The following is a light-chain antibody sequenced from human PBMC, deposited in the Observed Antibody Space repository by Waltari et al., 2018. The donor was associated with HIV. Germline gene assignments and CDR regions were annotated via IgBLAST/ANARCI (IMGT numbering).Light chain of an antibody. V-gene: IGLV3-25*03. CDR2: KDS. Sequence: SYELTQPPSVAVSPGQTARITCSGDALPKHYAYWYQQKHGKAPVVVLYKDSERPSGIPVRFSGSSSGTTVTLTISGVQAEDEADYYCQSADSSGPYRVFGGGTKLTVL. J-gene: IGLJ3*02. CDR1: ALPKHY. CDR3: QSADSSGPYRV.